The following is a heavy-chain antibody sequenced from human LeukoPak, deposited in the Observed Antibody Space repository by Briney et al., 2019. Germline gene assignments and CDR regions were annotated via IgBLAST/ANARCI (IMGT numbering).Heavy chain of an antibody. CDR2: IIPIFGTA. CDR3: AACGGDCYPAYAFDI. Sequence: GASVKVSCKASGGAFSSYAISWVRQAPGQGLEWMGGIIPIFGTANYAQKFQGRVTITADESTSTAYMELSSLRSEDTAVYYCAACGGDCYPAYAFDIWGQGKMVTVSS. CDR1: GGAFSSYA. D-gene: IGHD2-21*01. J-gene: IGHJ3*02. V-gene: IGHV1-69*01.